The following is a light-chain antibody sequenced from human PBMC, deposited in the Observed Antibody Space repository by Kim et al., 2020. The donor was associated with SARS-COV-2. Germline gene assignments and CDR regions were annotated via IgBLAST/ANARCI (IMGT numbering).Light chain of an antibody. CDR3: ATWDVSLNGHV. J-gene: IGLJ1*01. V-gene: IGLV1-44*01. Sequence: QSVLTQPPSASGTPGQRVTISCSGGSSNIASKNVNWYQHLPGMVPKLLMYSNNQRPSGVPDRFSGSKSGTSASLAISGLQSEDEADYYCATWDVSLNGHVFGTGTKVTVL. CDR2: SNN. CDR1: SSNIASKN.